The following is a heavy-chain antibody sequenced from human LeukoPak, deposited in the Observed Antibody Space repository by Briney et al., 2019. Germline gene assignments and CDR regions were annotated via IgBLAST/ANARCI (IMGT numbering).Heavy chain of an antibody. J-gene: IGHJ6*03. CDR1: GFTFSSYS. CDR3: AREGAYYDILTGYVYYYYYMDV. CDR2: ISSSSSYI. V-gene: IGHV3-21*01. Sequence: GGTLRLSCTASGFTFSSYSMNWVRQAPGKGLEWVSSISSSSSYIYYADSVKGRFTISRDNAKNSLYLQMNSLRAEDTAVYYCAREGAYYDILTGYVYYYYYMDVWGKGTTVTVSS. D-gene: IGHD3-9*01.